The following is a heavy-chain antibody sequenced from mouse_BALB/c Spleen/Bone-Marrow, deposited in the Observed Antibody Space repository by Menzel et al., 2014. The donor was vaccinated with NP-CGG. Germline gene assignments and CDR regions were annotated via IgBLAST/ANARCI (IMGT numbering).Heavy chain of an antibody. V-gene: IGHV1-66*01. Sequence: VHLVESGAELVKPGASVKISCKASGYSFTSYYIHWVKQRPGQGLEWIGWIFPGSGNTKYNEKFKGKATLTADTSSSTAYMQLSSLTSEDSAVYFCARHGNLRNYYAMDYWGQGTSVTVSS. J-gene: IGHJ4*01. CDR1: GYSFTSYY. CDR2: IFPGSGNT. D-gene: IGHD2-1*01. CDR3: ARHGNLRNYYAMDY.